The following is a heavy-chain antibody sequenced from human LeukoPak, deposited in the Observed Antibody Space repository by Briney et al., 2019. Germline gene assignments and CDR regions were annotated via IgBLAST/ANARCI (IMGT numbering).Heavy chain of an antibody. CDR2: ISAYNGNT. D-gene: IGHD2-21*02. Sequence: ASVKVSCKASGYTFTSYGISWVRQAPGQGLEWMGWISAYNGNTNYAQKLQGRVTMTTDTSTSTAYMELRSLRSDDTAVYYCARDLAYCGGDCYLQGYWGQGTLVTVSS. CDR1: GYTFTSYG. V-gene: IGHV1-18*01. J-gene: IGHJ4*02. CDR3: ARDLAYCGGDCYLQGY.